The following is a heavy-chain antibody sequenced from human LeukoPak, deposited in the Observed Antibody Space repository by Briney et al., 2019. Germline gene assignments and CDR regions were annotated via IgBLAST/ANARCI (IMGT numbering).Heavy chain of an antibody. D-gene: IGHD6-25*01. Sequence: GGSLRLSCVASGFTFSSYGMHWVRQAPGKGLEWVAVISFDGTDKYYADSVKGRFTISRDNSKNTLHLQMNSLRGEDTAVYYCARDLAAANYDAFDIWGHGTMVTVSS. CDR3: ARDLAAANYDAFDI. CDR1: GFTFSSYG. J-gene: IGHJ3*02. V-gene: IGHV3-30*19. CDR2: ISFDGTDK.